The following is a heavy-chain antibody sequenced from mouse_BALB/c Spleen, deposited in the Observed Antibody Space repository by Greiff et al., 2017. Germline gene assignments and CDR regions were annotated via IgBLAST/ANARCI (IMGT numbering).Heavy chain of an antibody. CDR3: ARSSSGYLYYYAMDY. J-gene: IGHJ4*01. D-gene: IGHD3-1*01. Sequence: VQLQQSGPGLVKPSQSLSLTCTVTGYSITSDYAWNWIRQFPGNKLEWMGYISYSGSTSYNPSLKSRISITRDTSKNQFFLQLNSVTTEDTATYYCARSSSGYLYYYAMDYWGQGTSVTVSS. CDR2: ISYSGST. CDR1: GYSITSDYA. V-gene: IGHV3-2*02.